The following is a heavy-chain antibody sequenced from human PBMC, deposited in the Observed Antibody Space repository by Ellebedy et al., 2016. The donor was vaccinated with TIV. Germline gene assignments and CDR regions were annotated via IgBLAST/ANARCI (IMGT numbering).Heavy chain of an antibody. CDR3: AANWNLDY. V-gene: IGHV3-23*01. Sequence: GGSLRLSCAAPGFTFNNYAMSWVRQAPGKGLEWVSAISSSGDTTYYADSVKGRFTISRDNSKNTLYLQMNSLRAEDTAIYYCAANWNLDYWGQGTLVTVSS. J-gene: IGHJ4*02. CDR1: GFTFNNYA. D-gene: IGHD1-1*01. CDR2: ISSSGDTT.